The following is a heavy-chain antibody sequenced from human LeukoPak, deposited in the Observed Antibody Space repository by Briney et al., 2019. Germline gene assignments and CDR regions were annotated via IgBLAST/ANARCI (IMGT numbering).Heavy chain of an antibody. V-gene: IGHV1-46*01. J-gene: IGHJ4*02. CDR3: ARVHDSSGYYYSAVFDY. Sequence: ASVNVSCTASGYTFTSYYMHWVRQVPGQGLEWMGIINPSGGSTSYAQKFQGRVTMTRDTSTSTVYMELSSLRSEDTAVYYCARVHDSSGYYYSAVFDYWGQGTLVTVSS. CDR1: GYTFTSYY. CDR2: INPSGGST. D-gene: IGHD3-22*01.